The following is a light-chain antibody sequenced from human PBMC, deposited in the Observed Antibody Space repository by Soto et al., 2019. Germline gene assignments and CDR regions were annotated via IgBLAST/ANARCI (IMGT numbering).Light chain of an antibody. CDR2: EVS. Sequence: QSALTQPASVSGSPGQSITISCTGTSSDVGGYNYVSWYQQHPGKAPKLMIYEVSNRPSGVSHRFSGSKSGNTASMTISGLQAEDEADYYCTSYTSSSTAVFGGGTQLTVL. CDR1: SSDVGGYNY. CDR3: TSYTSSSTAV. V-gene: IGLV2-14*01. J-gene: IGLJ7*01.